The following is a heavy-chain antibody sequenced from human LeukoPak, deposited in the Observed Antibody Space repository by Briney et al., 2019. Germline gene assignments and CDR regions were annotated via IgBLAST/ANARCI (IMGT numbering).Heavy chain of an antibody. CDR1: GDSVSGNSAA. Sequence: SQTLSLTCAISGDSVSGNSAAWNWIRQSPSRGLEWLGRTYYRSKWYNDYAASVKSRITINADTSKNQFSLQLNSVTPEDTAVYYCAREIKWMGAVDHWGQGTLSPSPQ. V-gene: IGHV6-1*01. D-gene: IGHD1-26*01. CDR2: TYYRSKWYN. J-gene: IGHJ4*02. CDR3: AREIKWMGAVDH.